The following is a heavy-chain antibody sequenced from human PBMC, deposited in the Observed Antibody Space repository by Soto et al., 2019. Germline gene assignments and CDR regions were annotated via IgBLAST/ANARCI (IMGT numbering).Heavy chain of an antibody. CDR3: AKSPVATPNWFDP. D-gene: IGHD2-15*01. J-gene: IGHJ5*02. Sequence: EVQLLESGGGLVQPGGSLRLYCAASGFTFSSYAMSWVRQAPGKGLEWVSGISGGGSSTYYADSVKGRFTISRDNSKNTLYLQMNSLRAEDAAVYYCAKSPVATPNWFDPLGQGTLVTVSS. CDR1: GFTFSSYA. V-gene: IGHV3-23*01. CDR2: ISGGGSST.